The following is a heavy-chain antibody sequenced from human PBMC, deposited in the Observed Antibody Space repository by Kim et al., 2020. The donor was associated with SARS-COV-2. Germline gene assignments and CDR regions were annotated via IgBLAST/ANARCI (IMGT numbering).Heavy chain of an antibody. Sequence: SETLSLTCAVYGGSFSGYYWSWIRQPPGKGLEWIGEINHSGSTNYNPSLKSRVTISVDTSKNQFSLKLSSVTAADTAVYYCARWKGTYYYGSGSLYFDY. J-gene: IGHJ4*01. CDR3: ARWKGTYYYGSGSLYFDY. CDR1: GGSFSGYY. CDR2: INHSGST. V-gene: IGHV4-34*01. D-gene: IGHD3-10*01.